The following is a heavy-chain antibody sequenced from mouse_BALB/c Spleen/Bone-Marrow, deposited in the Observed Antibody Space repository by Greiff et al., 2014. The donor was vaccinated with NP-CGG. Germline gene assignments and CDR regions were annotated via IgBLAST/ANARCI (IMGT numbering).Heavy chain of an antibody. CDR1: GYNFSDYI. V-gene: IGHV1-62-2*01. D-gene: IGHD2-12*01. CDR2: FYPGSGSI. CDR3: ARHEDLDIRRRLGSMDY. J-gene: IGHJ4*01. Sequence: VQRVESGAELVKPGASVRLSYKASGYNFSDYIIYWVKQRSGQGLEWIGWFYPGSGSIKYNEKFKDKATLTADKSSRTVYMELSRLTSEDSAVYFCARHEDLDIRRRLGSMDYWGQGTSVTVSS.